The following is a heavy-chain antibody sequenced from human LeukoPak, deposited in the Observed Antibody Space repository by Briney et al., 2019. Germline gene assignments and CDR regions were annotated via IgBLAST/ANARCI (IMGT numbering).Heavy chain of an antibody. Sequence: SETLSLTCTVSGGSISSYYWSWIRQPAGKGLEWIGRIYTSGSTNYNPSLKSRVTMSVDTSKNQFSLKLSSVTAADTAVYYCARDRGSMITASFDYWGQGTLVTVSS. CDR1: GGSISSYY. CDR3: ARDRGSMITASFDY. CDR2: IYTSGST. D-gene: IGHD3-16*01. V-gene: IGHV4-4*07. J-gene: IGHJ4*02.